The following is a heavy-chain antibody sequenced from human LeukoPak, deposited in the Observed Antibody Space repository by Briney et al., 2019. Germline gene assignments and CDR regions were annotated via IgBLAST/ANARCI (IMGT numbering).Heavy chain of an antibody. CDR1: GGTFSSYA. Sequence: SVKVSCKVSGGTFSSYAISWVRQPPGQGLEWMGGIIPIFGTANYAQKFQGRVTITTDESTSTAYMELSSLRSEDTAVYYCARDPTSGYSSGGDYWGQGTLVTVSS. J-gene: IGHJ4*02. CDR3: ARDPTSGYSSGGDY. CDR2: IIPIFGTA. D-gene: IGHD6-19*01. V-gene: IGHV1-69*05.